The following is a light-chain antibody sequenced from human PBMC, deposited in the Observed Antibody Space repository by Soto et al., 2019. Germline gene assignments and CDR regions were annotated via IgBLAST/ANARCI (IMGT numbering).Light chain of an antibody. J-gene: IGKJ4*01. CDR2: DAS. CDR1: QDIKNY. V-gene: IGKV1-33*01. CDR3: QHCDHLPPLS. Sequence: DIPMTQSPSSLSASVGDRVTITCQASQDIKNYLNWYQQKPGKAPNLLIYDASNLKTGVPSRFSGSGSGTHFTFTISSLQPEEIATYYCQHCDHLPPLSFGGGTKVEIK.